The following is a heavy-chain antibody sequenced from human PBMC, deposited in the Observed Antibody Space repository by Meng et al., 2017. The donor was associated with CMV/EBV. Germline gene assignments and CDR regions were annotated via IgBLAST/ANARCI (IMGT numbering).Heavy chain of an antibody. Sequence: SVKVSCKASGGTFSSYAISWVRQAPGQGLEWMGGIIPIFGTANYAQKFQGRVTITTDESTSTAYMELSSLRSEDTAVYYCARGREPAARLDYYGMDVWGLGTTVTVSS. CDR1: GGTFSSYA. D-gene: IGHD2-2*01. CDR3: ARGREPAARLDYYGMDV. CDR2: IIPIFGTA. V-gene: IGHV1-69*05. J-gene: IGHJ6*02.